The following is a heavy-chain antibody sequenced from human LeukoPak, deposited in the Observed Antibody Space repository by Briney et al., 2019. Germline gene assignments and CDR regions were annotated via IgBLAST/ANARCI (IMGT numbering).Heavy chain of an antibody. CDR1: GFTFSSYW. Sequence: GGSLRLSCAASGFTFSSYWMHWVRHAPGKGLVWVSRINSDGSSTSYADSVKGRFTISRDNAKNTLYLQMNSLRAEDTAVYYCAREVAVAGPDYWGQGTLVTVS. J-gene: IGHJ4*02. CDR2: INSDGSST. V-gene: IGHV3-74*01. D-gene: IGHD6-19*01. CDR3: AREVAVAGPDY.